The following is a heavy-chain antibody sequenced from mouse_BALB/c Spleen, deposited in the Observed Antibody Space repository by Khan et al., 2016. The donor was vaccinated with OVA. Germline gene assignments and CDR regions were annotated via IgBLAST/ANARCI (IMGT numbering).Heavy chain of an antibody. CDR3: ARLAYYYDREGFAY. V-gene: IGHV5-6*01. J-gene: IGHJ3*01. D-gene: IGHD1-1*01. CDR1: GFTFSTYG. CDR2: ISTGGHYT. Sequence: EVELVESGGDLVEPGGSLKLSCAASGFTFSTYGMSWVRQTPDKRLEWVATISTGGHYTYYPDSVRGRFTISRDNAKNTLYLQMTSLKSEDTAMFYCARLAYYYDREGFAYGGQGTLVTVSA.